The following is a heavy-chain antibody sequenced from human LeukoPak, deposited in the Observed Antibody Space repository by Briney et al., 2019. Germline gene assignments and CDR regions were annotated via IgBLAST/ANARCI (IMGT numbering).Heavy chain of an antibody. J-gene: IGHJ4*02. CDR1: GYSFTTYW. CDR3: ARRQGCSSTSCPPDY. V-gene: IGHV5-51*01. Sequence: GESLKISCRGSGYSFTTYWIGWVRQMPGKGLEWMGTIYPSDSDTRYSPSFQGQVTMSADKSINTAYLQWSSLKASDTAMYYCARRQGCSSTSCPPDYWGQGTLVTVSS. CDR2: IYPSDSDT. D-gene: IGHD2-2*01.